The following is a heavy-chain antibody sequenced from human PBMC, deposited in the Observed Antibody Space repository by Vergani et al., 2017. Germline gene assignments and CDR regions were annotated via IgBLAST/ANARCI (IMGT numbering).Heavy chain of an antibody. Sequence: QVQLQESGPGLVKPSQTLSLTCTVSGGSISSGGYYWSWNRQHPGKGLEWIGYIYYSGSTYYNPSLKSRVTISVDTSKNQFSLKLSSVTAADTAVYYCARANDYGGNDAFDIWGQGTMVTVSS. D-gene: IGHD4-23*01. CDR2: IYYSGST. CDR3: ARANDYGGNDAFDI. CDR1: GGSISSGGYY. J-gene: IGHJ3*02. V-gene: IGHV4-31*03.